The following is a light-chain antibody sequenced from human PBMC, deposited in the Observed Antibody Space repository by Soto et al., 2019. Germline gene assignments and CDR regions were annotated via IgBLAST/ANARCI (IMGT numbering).Light chain of an antibody. V-gene: IGLV4-60*03. CDR3: ETWDSNTWV. Sequence: QLVLTQSSSSSASLGSSVKHTCTLTSGHSSYIIAWHQQQPGKAPRSLMKLEGSGSYHKGSGVPDRFSGSSSGADRYLPISNLQSEDEADYYCETWDSNTWVFGGGTKLTVL. J-gene: IGLJ3*02. CDR2: LEGSGSY. CDR1: SGHSSYI.